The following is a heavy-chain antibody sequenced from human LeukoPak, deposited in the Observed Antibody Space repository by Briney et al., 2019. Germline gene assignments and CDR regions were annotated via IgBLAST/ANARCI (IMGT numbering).Heavy chain of an antibody. V-gene: IGHV4-30-4*08. D-gene: IGHD3-22*01. Sequence: SETLSLTCTVSGGSINSGDYYWSWIRQPPGKGLEWIGYIYYSGSTYYNPSLKSRVTISVDTSKNQFSLKLSSVTAADTAVYYCARVDITTLEVDYWGQGTLVTVSS. CDR1: GGSINSGDYY. CDR2: IYYSGST. J-gene: IGHJ4*02. CDR3: ARVDITTLEVDY.